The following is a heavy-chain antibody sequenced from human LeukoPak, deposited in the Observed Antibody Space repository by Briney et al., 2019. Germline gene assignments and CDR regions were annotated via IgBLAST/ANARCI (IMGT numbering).Heavy chain of an antibody. CDR2: INTNSDAI. CDR3: ARDSGVAEFDY. V-gene: IGHV3-48*04. Sequence: GGSLRLSCVTSGFTFSSFTMNWVRQAPGKGLQWLSYINTNSDAIYYAASVKGRFTISRDNAKNSLYLQMDNLRADDTAVYYCARDSGVAEFDYWGQGTLVTVSS. CDR1: GFTFSSFT. J-gene: IGHJ4*02. D-gene: IGHD2-21*01.